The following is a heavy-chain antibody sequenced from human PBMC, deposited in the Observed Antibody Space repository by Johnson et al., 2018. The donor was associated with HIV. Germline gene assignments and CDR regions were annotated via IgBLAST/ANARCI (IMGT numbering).Heavy chain of an antibody. CDR1: GFTFSSYA. D-gene: IGHD5-24*01. CDR2: ISYDGSNK. J-gene: IGHJ3*02. CDR3: ARACRDGYTWDAFDI. V-gene: IGHV3-30-3*01. Sequence: VQVVESGGGVVQPGRSLRLSCAASGFTFSSYAMHWVRQAPGKGLEWVAVISYDGSNKYYADSVKGRFTISRDNSKNTLYLQMNSLRAEDTAVYYCARACRDGYTWDAFDIWGQGTMVSVSS.